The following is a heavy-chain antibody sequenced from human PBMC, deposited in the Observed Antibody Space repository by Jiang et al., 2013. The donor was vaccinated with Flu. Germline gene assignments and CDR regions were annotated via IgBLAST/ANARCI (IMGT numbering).Heavy chain of an antibody. J-gene: IGHJ1*01. Sequence: GPGLVKPSETLSLTCTVSGGSISTTGYYWGWIRQSPVKGLEWIGSLFYSGSTYYNPSLKSRVTLSADTSKTQFSLRLSSVSAADTAVYFCGSSNYGIEYFQHWGQGTLVSVSS. CDR3: GSSNYGIEYFQH. V-gene: IGHV4-39*01. D-gene: IGHD3-10*01. CDR1: GGSISTTGYY. CDR2: LFYSGST.